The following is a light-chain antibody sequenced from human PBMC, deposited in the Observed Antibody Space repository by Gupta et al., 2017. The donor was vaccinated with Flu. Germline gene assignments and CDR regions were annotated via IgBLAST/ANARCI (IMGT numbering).Light chain of an antibody. V-gene: IGLV1-40*01. CDR3: QSYDSSLSGFWV. J-gene: IGLJ3*02. Sequence: QSVLTQPPSVSGAPGQRVTIPRTGRRSNIGAGYDVHWYQQLPGTAPKLLIYGNSNRPSGVPDRFSGSKSGTSASLAITGLQAEDEADYYCQSYDSSLSGFWVFGGGTKLTVL. CDR2: GNS. CDR1: RSNIGAGYD.